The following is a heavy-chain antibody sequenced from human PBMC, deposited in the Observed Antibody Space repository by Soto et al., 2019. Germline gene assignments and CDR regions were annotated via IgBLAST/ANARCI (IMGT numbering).Heavy chain of an antibody. Sequence: ASVKVSCKASGYTFTSYYMHWVRQAPGQGLEWMGIINPSGGSTSYAQKFQGRVTMTRDTSTSTVYMELSSLRSEDTAVYYCARESGDSSGWNSRAYYYYGMDVWGQGTTVSLSS. J-gene: IGHJ6*01. D-gene: IGHD6-19*01. CDR2: INPSGGST. V-gene: IGHV1-46*01. CDR1: GYTFTSYY. CDR3: ARESGDSSGWNSRAYYYYGMDV.